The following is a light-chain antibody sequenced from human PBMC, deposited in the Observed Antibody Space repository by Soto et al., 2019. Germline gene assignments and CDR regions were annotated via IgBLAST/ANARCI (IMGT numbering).Light chain of an antibody. CDR3: QQRSNWPPIT. Sequence: VFTQSPGTLSFSPGDRAALSCGASQSLSNNFLAWYQQKPGQPPRLLIYDTSNRATGIPARFSGSGSGTDFTLTISSLEPEDFAVYYGQQRSNWPPITFGGVT. J-gene: IGKJ4*02. V-gene: IGKV3-11*01. CDR1: QSLSNN. CDR2: DTS.